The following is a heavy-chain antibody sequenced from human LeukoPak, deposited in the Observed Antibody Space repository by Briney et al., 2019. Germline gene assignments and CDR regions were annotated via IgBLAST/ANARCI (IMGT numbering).Heavy chain of an antibody. CDR1: GYTFTTYG. V-gene: IGHV1-18*01. J-gene: IGHJ4*02. CDR3: ARDRPRRGPGDHDY. D-gene: IGHD7-27*01. CDR2: MSTYDGNT. Sequence: ASVMVSCKASGYTFTTYGINWVRQAPGQGLEWMGWMSTYDGNTNYAQKFRGRLTMIRDTSTSTAYMELRSLISDDTAVYYCARDRPRRGPGDHDYWGQGTLVTVSS.